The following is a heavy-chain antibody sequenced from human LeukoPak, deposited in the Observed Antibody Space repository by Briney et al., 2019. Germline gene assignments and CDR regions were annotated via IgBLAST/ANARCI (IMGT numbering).Heavy chain of an antibody. V-gene: IGHV4-59*01. CDR3: ARGRVSSSTWYSTYYYYFYMDV. CDR1: DDSITMYY. Sequence: SETLSLTCTVSDDSITMYYWTWIRQPPGKGLEWIGYVDHTGSTNFNPSLNGRVSISRDTSKNLFSLRLWPVTAADTAVYFCARGRVSSSTWYSTYYYYFYMDVWGKGTTVTVSS. CDR2: VDHTGST. J-gene: IGHJ6*03. D-gene: IGHD1-1*01.